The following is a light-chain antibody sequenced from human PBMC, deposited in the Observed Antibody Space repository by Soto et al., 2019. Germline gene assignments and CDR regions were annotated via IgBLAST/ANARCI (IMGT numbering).Light chain of an antibody. CDR2: DVY. CDR3: QQANSFPLT. J-gene: IGKJ5*01. V-gene: IGKV1-12*01. Sequence: DIQMTQFPSSVSASVGDSVTITFRSSQIIRSWLAWYQQKPGEAPKLLINDVYSLQSGVPSRFSGSGSGTDFTLTISGLQPEDFATYYCQQANSFPLTFGQGTRLETK. CDR1: QIIRSW.